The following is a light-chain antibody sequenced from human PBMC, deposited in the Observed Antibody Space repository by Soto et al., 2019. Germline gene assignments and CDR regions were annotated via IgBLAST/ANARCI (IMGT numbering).Light chain of an antibody. V-gene: IGKV1-16*01. CDR2: DST. CDR3: QQYYTYPS. J-gene: IGKJ4*01. CDR1: QPIRDY. Sequence: QMTQSPFSQSESVGDRAIITCRTSQPIRDYLSWFRQKLGTAPESLVYDSTSLQSGGPPRFNDTGSGTEFTLTICILQPEDFATYYCQQYYTYPSFGGGTKVDIK.